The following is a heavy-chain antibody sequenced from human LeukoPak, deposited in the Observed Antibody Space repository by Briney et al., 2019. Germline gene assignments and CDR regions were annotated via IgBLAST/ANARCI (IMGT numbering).Heavy chain of an antibody. J-gene: IGHJ4*02. CDR1: GYTFTSYW. V-gene: IGHV5-51*01. D-gene: IGHD6-25*01. Sequence: GESLRISCKGSGYTFTSYWIGWVRQMPGKGLEWMGIIYPGDSDTRYSPSFEGQVTISADKSISTAYLQWTSLKASDTAMYYCARGGERVAADYWGQGTLVTVSS. CDR3: ARGGERVAADY. CDR2: IYPGDSDT.